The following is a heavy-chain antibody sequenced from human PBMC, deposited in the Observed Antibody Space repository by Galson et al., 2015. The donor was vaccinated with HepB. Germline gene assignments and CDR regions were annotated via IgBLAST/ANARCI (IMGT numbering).Heavy chain of an antibody. D-gene: IGHD5-18*01. Sequence: SLRLSCAASGFTVSSNYMSWVRQAPGKGLEWVSVIYSGGSTYYADSVKGRFTISRHNSKNTLYLQMNSLRAEDTAVYYCAREVRDGYSYGYDDYWGQGTLVTVSS. J-gene: IGHJ4*02. V-gene: IGHV3-53*04. CDR2: IYSGGST. CDR1: GFTVSSNY. CDR3: AREVRDGYSYGYDDY.